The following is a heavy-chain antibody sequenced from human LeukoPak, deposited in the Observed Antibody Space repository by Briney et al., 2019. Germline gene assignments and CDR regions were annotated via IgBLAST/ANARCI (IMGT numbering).Heavy chain of an antibody. V-gene: IGHV1-24*01. J-gene: IGHJ1*01. CDR2: FDPEDGET. CDR3: ATTYSSGWYWFFQH. Sequence: ASVKVSCKVSGYTLTALSMHWVRQAPGKGPEWMGGFDPEDGETIYAQKFQGRVTMTEDTSTDTAYMELSSLRSEDTAVYYCATTYSSGWYWFFQHWGQGTLVTVSS. D-gene: IGHD6-19*01. CDR1: GYTLTALS.